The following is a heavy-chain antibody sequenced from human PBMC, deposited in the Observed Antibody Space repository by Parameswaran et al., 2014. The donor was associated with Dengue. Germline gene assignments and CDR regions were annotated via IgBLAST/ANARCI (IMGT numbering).Heavy chain of an antibody. CDR3: ARRLTPLAKNYQSYFSDMDL. J-gene: IGHJ6*02. CDR1: GGSISSSSYY. Sequence: GSLRLSCTVSGGSISSSSYYWGWIRQPPGKGLEWIGSIYYTGSTYYNPSLKSRVTISVDTSKNVFSLTVTSVTAADTAVYYCARRLTPLAKNYQSYFSDMDLWGQGTSVTVSS. D-gene: IGHD3-10*01. V-gene: IGHV4-39*01. CDR2: IYYTGST.